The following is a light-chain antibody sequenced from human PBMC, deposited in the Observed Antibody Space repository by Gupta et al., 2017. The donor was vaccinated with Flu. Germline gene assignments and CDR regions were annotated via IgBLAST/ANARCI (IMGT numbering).Light chain of an antibody. J-gene: IGKJ4*01. CDR3: HQHMSSTLT. CDR1: QDILTS. V-gene: IGKV1-16*01. CDR2: AAS. Sequence: DIQRTQSPSSLSASVGDRVTLNCRASQDILTSFVWYQQKPWKPPKSLIIAASTLHAGVPSRFCGSGSGTYDTIPISSMEPEDVATSYYHQHMSSTLTFGRGTKVEIK.